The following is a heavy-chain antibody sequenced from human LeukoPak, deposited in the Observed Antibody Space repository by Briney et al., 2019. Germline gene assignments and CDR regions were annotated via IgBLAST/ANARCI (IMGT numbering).Heavy chain of an antibody. CDR3: ARSGRGVDSFYFYMDV. J-gene: IGHJ6*03. CDR1: GFTFSSYS. CDR2: IKHDGSEKQDGSEK. D-gene: IGHD3-10*01. V-gene: IGHV3-7*01. Sequence: GGSLRLSCAASGFTFSSYSMNWVRQAPGKGLEWVANIKHDGSEKQDGSEKNYVDSVKGRFTISRDNAKNSLYLQMNSLRAEDTAVYYCARSGRGVDSFYFYMDVWGKGTTVTVSS.